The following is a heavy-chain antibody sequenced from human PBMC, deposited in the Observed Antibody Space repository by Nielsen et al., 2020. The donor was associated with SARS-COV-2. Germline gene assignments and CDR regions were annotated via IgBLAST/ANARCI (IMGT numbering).Heavy chain of an antibody. CDR1: GFTFSDYY. CDR2: ISSSSSYT. V-gene: IGHV3-11*05. Sequence: GGSLRLSCAASGFTFSDYYMSWIRQAPGKGLEWVSYISSSSSYTNYADSVKGRFTISRDNAKNSLYLQMNSLRAEDTAVYYCARAPAQTDIVVVPAAMLHYYYGMDVWGQGTTVTVSS. CDR3: ARAPAQTDIVVVPAAMLHYYYGMDV. D-gene: IGHD2-2*01. J-gene: IGHJ6*02.